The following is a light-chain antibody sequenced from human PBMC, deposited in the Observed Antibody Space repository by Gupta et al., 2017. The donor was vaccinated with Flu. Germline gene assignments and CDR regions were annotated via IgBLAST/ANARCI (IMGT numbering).Light chain of an antibody. Sequence: SILLSCTGTNSDVGKFNLVSWYQQHPGKAPKLIIYEVSKWPSNSPTRFSGSKSGIKASLIISGLQAEDEDHDYCCSYAADDTVVFGGGTSLTV. J-gene: IGLJ2*01. CDR3: CSYAADDTVV. CDR2: EVS. V-gene: IGLV2-23*02. CDR1: NSDVGKFNL.